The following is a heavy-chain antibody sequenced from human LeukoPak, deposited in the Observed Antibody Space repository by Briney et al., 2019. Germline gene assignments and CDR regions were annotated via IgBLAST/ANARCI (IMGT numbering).Heavy chain of an antibody. Sequence: GGSLRLSCAASGFTFSSYAMSWVRQPPGNGLEWVSAISGSGGSTYYADSVKGRFTISRDNSKNTLYLQMNSLRAEDTAVYYCAKEVVVVAATGWFDPWGQGTLVTVSS. V-gene: IGHV3-23*01. CDR3: AKEVVVVAATGWFDP. D-gene: IGHD2-15*01. CDR2: ISGSGGST. J-gene: IGHJ5*02. CDR1: GFTFSSYA.